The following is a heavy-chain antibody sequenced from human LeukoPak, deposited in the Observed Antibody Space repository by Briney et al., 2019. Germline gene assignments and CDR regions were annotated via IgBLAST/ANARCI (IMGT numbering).Heavy chain of an antibody. J-gene: IGHJ4*02. D-gene: IGHD3-22*01. V-gene: IGHV3-30*18. Sequence: GRSLRLSCAASGFTFSSYGMHWVRQAPGKGLEWVAVISYDGSNKYYADSVKGRFTISRDNSKNTLYLQMNSLRAEDTAVYYCAKEPYDSGGYELNYWGQGTLVTVSS. CDR1: GFTFSSYG. CDR3: AKEPYDSGGYELNY. CDR2: ISYDGSNK.